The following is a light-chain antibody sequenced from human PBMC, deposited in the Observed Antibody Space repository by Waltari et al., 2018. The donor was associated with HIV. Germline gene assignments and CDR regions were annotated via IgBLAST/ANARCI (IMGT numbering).Light chain of an antibody. V-gene: IGKV1-39*01. J-gene: IGKJ2*01. Sequence: IQITQSPSSLSASVGNRVPITCRASQSISSYLNWYQQKPGKAPKLLFYAASSLQSGVSSRCSGSGAGTAFTLTISTLKPEDFSTYYCQQSYSTPRTFGEATKLEI. CDR1: QSISSY. CDR3: QQSYSTPRT. CDR2: AAS.